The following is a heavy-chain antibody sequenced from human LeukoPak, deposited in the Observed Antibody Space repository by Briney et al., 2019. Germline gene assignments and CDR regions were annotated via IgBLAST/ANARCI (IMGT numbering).Heavy chain of an antibody. J-gene: IGHJ4*02. V-gene: IGHV3-23*01. Sequence: SGGSLRLSCAASGFTFSNYDMSWVRQAPGKGLEWVSGISGSGGSTYHAGSVKGRFTISRDNSKNTLYLQMNSLRAEDTAVYYCAKELDSSGYFDYWGQGTLVIVSS. CDR3: AKELDSSGYFDY. CDR2: ISGSGGST. D-gene: IGHD3-22*01. CDR1: GFTFSNYD.